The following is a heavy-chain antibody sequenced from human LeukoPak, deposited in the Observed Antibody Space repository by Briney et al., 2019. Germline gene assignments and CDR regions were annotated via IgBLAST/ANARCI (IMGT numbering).Heavy chain of an antibody. CDR3: ARGLQENLAWLQAFSAFDI. J-gene: IGHJ3*02. CDR2: ISAYNGNT. V-gene: IGHV1-18*01. Sequence: ASVRVSCKASGYTFTSYGISWVRQAPGQGLEWMGWISAYNGNTNYAQKLQGRVTMTTDTSTSTAYMELRSLRSDDTAVYYCARGLQENLAWLQAFSAFDIWGQGTMVTVSS. D-gene: IGHD5-12*01. CDR1: GYTFTSYG.